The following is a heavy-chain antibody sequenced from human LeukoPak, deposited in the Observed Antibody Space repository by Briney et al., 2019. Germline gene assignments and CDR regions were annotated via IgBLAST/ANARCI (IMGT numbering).Heavy chain of an antibody. Sequence: GASVKVSCKASGYTFTSYAMHWVRQAPGQRLEWMGWITAGDGNTKYSQKFQGRVTITRDTSASTAYMELSSLRSEDTAVYYCARDSLPTYYYGSGSYYGYFQHWGQGTLVPVSS. CDR2: ITAGDGNT. V-gene: IGHV1-3*01. D-gene: IGHD3-10*01. CDR1: GYTFTSYA. CDR3: ARDSLPTYYYGSGSYYGYFQH. J-gene: IGHJ1*01.